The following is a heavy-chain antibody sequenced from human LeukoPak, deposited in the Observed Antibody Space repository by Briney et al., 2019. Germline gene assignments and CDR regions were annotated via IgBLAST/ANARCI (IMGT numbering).Heavy chain of an antibody. CDR3: GTGDPRFDY. Sequence: GGSLRLSCTASGFSFSTYSMNWVRQAPGKGLQWVSYISSGSSAIYYTDSVKGRFTITRDDAKNSVYLQMNSLRTEDTAVYYCGTGDPRFDYWGQGILVTVSS. V-gene: IGHV3-48*01. J-gene: IGHJ4*02. D-gene: IGHD7-27*01. CDR1: GFSFSTYS. CDR2: ISSGSSAI.